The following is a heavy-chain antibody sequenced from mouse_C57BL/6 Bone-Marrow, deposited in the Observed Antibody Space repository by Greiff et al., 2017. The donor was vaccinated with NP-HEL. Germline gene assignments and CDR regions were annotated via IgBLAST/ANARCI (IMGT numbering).Heavy chain of an antibody. Sequence: VKLQQPGAELVMPGASVKLSCKASGYTFTSYWMHWVKQRPGQGLEWIGEIDPSDSYTNYNQKFKGKSTLTVDKSSSTAYMQLSSLTSEDSAVYYCARSNEEDYWGQGTLVTVSA. V-gene: IGHV1-69*01. J-gene: IGHJ3*01. CDR2: IDPSDSYT. CDR3: ARSNEEDY. CDR1: GYTFTSYW.